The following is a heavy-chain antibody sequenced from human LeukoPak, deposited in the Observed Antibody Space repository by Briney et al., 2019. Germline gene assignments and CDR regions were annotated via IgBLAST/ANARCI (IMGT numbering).Heavy chain of an antibody. V-gene: IGHV3-30*03. CDR3: ARFCSGGSCSFDY. D-gene: IGHD2-15*01. CDR1: GYTFRRNG. J-gene: IGHJ4*02. Sequence: GGSLRLSCAASGYTFRRNGMHWVRQAPGKGLEWVAVISYDGSNKYYADSVKGRFTISRDNSKNTLYLQMNSLRAEDTAVYYCARFCSGGSCSFDYWGQGTLVTVSS. CDR2: ISYDGSNK.